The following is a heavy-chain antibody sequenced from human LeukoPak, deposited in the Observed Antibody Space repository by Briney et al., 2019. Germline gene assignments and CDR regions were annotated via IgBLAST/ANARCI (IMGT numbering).Heavy chain of an antibody. V-gene: IGHV3-21*01. CDR3: ARDQITMVRGGALDY. Sequence: SGGSLRLSCAASGFTFSSYSMNWVRQAPGKGLEWVSSISSSSYIYYADSVKGRFTISRDNAKNSLYLQMNSLRAEDTAVYYCARDQITMVRGGALDYWGQGTLVTVSS. CDR2: ISSSSYI. CDR1: GFTFSSYS. J-gene: IGHJ4*02. D-gene: IGHD3-10*01.